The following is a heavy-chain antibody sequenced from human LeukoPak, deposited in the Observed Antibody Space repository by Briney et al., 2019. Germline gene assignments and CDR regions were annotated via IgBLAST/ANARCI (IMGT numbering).Heavy chain of an antibody. D-gene: IGHD4-23*01. V-gene: IGHV4-30-4*07. CDR2: IYYSGST. CDR1: GGSISSGGYS. Sequence: SETLSLTCAVSGGSISSGGYSWSWIRQPPGKGLEWIGYIYYSGSTYYNPSLKSRVTISVDTSKNQFSLKLNAVTAADTAMYYCARQRMVVTPEFFDYWGQGTLVIVSS. CDR3: ARQRMVVTPEFFDY. J-gene: IGHJ4*02.